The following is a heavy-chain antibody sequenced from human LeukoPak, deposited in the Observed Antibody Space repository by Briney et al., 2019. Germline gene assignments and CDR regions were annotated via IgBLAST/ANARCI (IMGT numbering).Heavy chain of an antibody. CDR3: ARGLGATIRGYYYYMDV. CDR1: GGSISSGSYY. CDR2: IYTSGST. D-gene: IGHD5-12*01. Sequence: SQTLSLTCTVSGGSISSGSYYWSWIRQPAGKGLEWIGRIYTSGSTNYNPSLKSRVTISVDTSKNQFSLKLSSVTAADTAVYYCARGLGATIRGYYYYMDVWGKGTTVTISS. V-gene: IGHV4-61*02. J-gene: IGHJ6*03.